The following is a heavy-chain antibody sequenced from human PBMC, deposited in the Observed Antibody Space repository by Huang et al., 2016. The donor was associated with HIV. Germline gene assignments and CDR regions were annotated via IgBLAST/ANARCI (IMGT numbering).Heavy chain of an antibody. Sequence: QLQLQESGPGLVKASETLSLTCIVPGGSIISSNYYGGWVRQPPGKGLEWIGSIYYSGNTFNTPSLKSRVTISVDSSKNQLSLKVRSVTAADTAVDYFARHNIYCSGGGCSSFDYWGQGTLVTVSS. CDR3: ARHNIYCSGGGCSSFDY. V-gene: IGHV4-39*01. D-gene: IGHD2-15*01. CDR2: IYYSGNT. J-gene: IGHJ4*02. CDR1: GGSIISSNYY.